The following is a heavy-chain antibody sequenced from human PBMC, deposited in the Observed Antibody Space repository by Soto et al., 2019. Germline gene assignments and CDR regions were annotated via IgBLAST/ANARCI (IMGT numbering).Heavy chain of an antibody. V-gene: IGHV1-2*04. D-gene: IGHD4-17*01. CDR2: INPNSGGT. J-gene: IGHJ5*02. CDR1: GYTFTGYY. CDR3: PRGTSVTPSEPSKDWFDP. Sequence: ASVKVSCKASGYTFTGYYMHWVRQAPGQGLEWMGWINPNSGGTNYAQKIQGWATITRDTSISTAYMELSRLTSDATPDYYCPRGTSVTPSEPSKDWFDPWGQGTLVTVSS.